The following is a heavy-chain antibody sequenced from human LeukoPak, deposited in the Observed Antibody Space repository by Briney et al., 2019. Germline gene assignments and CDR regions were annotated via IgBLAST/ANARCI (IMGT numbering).Heavy chain of an antibody. Sequence: GGSLRLSCAATGFTFSSYAMSWVRQAPGKGLEWVSGISGSGDGTYYADSVKGRFTISRDNSKNTLYLQMNSLRAEDTAVYYCARDRGPDYYGSGSYLYWGQGTLVTVSS. CDR1: GFTFSSYA. CDR2: ISGSGDGT. J-gene: IGHJ4*02. V-gene: IGHV3-23*01. D-gene: IGHD3-10*01. CDR3: ARDRGPDYYGSGSYLY.